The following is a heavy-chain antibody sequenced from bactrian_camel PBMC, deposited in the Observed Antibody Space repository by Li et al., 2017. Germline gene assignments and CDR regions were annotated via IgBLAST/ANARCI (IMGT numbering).Heavy chain of an antibody. CDR3: AATPQLAYRLTPNHYNY. CDR2: LHTAVGTP. V-gene: IGHV3S40*01. CDR1: GYTYSSNC. J-gene: IGHJ4*01. D-gene: IGHD1*01. Sequence: VQLVESGGGSVQAGGSLRLSCGASGYTYSSNCMGWFRQAPGKEREGVASLHTAVGTPYYADPVKGRFTVSQDNAKTTVYLQMSRLQPEDSAMYYCAATPQLAYRLTPNHYNYWGQGTQVTVS.